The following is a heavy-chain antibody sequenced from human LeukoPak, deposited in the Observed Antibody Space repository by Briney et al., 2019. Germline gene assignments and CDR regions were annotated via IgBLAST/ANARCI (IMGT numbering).Heavy chain of an antibody. J-gene: IGHJ4*02. Sequence: PGGSLCTSSPASDFNLSSYRLHLARQAPGKGLVWVSRINGDGRITTYADSVKGRFTISRDTAKNTLYLQMNSLRAEDTAVYYCVRVPVGTDMVAIGSWGQGPLVTVSS. CDR1: DFNLSSYR. CDR2: INGDGRIT. V-gene: IGHV3-74*01. CDR3: VRVPVGTDMVAIGS. D-gene: IGHD5-18*01.